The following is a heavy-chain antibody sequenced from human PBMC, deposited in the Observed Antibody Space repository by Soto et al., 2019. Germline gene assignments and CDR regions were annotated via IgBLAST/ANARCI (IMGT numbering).Heavy chain of an antibody. D-gene: IGHD6-13*01. CDR3: ARVGTYSSSWGYYYYDMDV. V-gene: IGHV4-4*07. CDR2: IYTSGST. Sequence: SETLSLTCTVSGGSISSYYWSWIRQPAGKGLEWIGRIYTSGSTNYNPSLKSRVTMSVDTSKNQFSLKLSSVTAADTAVYYCARVGTYSSSWGYYYYDMDVWGQGTTVT. CDR1: GGSISSYY. J-gene: IGHJ6*02.